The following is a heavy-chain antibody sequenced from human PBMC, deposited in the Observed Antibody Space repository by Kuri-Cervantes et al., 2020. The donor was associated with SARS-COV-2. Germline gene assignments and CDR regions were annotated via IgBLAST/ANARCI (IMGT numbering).Heavy chain of an antibody. D-gene: IGHD6-6*01. CDR1: GFTFSSYG. V-gene: IGHV3-30*02. CDR2: IRYDGSNK. Sequence: GESLKISCAASGFTFSSYGMHRVRQAPGKGLEWVAFIRYDGSNKYYADSVKGRSTISRDNSKNTLYLQMNSLRAEDTAVYYCAKDGAARRLYMDVWGKGTTVTVSS. CDR3: AKDGAARRLYMDV. J-gene: IGHJ6*03.